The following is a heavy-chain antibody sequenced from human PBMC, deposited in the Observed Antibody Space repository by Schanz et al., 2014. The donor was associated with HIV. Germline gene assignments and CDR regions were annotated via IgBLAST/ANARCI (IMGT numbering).Heavy chain of an antibody. J-gene: IGHJ4*02. D-gene: IGHD5-12*01. CDR3: ARGDGGYWYYFDY. V-gene: IGHV3-33*01. CDR1: GFTFSSYG. Sequence: QVQLVESGGGVVQPGRSLRLSCAASGFTFSSYGMHWVRQAPGKGLEWVAVIWYDGSNKYYADSVKGRFTISRDNSKNPLYLQMNSLRAEDTAVYYCARGDGGYWYYFDYWGQGTLVTVSS. CDR2: IWYDGSNK.